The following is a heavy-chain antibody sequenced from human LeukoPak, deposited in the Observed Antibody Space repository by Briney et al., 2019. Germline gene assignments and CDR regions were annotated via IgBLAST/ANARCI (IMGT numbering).Heavy chain of an antibody. V-gene: IGHV4-34*01. Sequence: SETLSLTCAVYGGSFSGYYWSWIRQPPGKGLEWIGEINHSGSTNYNPSLKSRVTISVDTSKNQFSLKLSSVTAADTAVYYCARGQYYYDSSGYYREHFDYWGQGTLVTVSS. CDR1: GGSFSGYY. J-gene: IGHJ4*02. CDR2: INHSGST. D-gene: IGHD3-22*01. CDR3: ARGQYYYDSSGYYREHFDY.